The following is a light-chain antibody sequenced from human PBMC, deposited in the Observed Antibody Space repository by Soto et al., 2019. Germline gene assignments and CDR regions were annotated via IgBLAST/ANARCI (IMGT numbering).Light chain of an antibody. Sequence: EIVLTQSPGILSLSPGERATLSCRASQSLSGVYLAWFQQKPGQTPRLLIYSASNRATGIPDRFSGSGSGTDFTLTISRLEPEDFVVYYCQQNGSLPITFGQGTRLEIK. J-gene: IGKJ5*01. CDR1: QSLSGVY. CDR2: SAS. V-gene: IGKV3-20*01. CDR3: QQNGSLPIT.